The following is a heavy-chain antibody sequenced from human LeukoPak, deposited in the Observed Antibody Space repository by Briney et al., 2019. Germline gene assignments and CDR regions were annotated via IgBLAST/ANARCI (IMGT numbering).Heavy chain of an antibody. J-gene: IGHJ6*02. CDR1: GFTFSSYS. V-gene: IGHV3-48*02. CDR2: ISSSSSTI. CDR3: AREGEASSSVYYYYYYYGMDV. Sequence: GGSLRLSCAASGFTFSSYSMNWVRQAPGKGLEWVSYISSSSSTIYYVDSVKGRFTISRDNAKNSLYLQMNSLRDEDTAVYYCAREGEASSSVYYYYYYYGMDVWGQGTTVTVSS. D-gene: IGHD6-6*01.